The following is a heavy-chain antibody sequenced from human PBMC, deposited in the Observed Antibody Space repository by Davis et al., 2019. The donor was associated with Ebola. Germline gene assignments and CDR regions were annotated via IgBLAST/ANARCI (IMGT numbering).Heavy chain of an antibody. Sequence: PGGSLRLSCVASGFTFYDYHMNWIRQAPGKGLEWVSHISTSGNTIYYADSVKGRFTISRGNAKNSLFLEMSSLRVEDTGVYYCARDPPNGLPVYYMDVWGKGTTVTVSS. J-gene: IGHJ6*03. CDR3: ARDPPNGLPVYYMDV. CDR1: GFTFYDYH. D-gene: IGHD3/OR15-3a*01. CDR2: ISTSGNTI. V-gene: IGHV3-11*04.